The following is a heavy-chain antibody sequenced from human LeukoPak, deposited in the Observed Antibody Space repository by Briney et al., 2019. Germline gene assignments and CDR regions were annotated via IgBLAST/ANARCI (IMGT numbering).Heavy chain of an antibody. CDR2: INHSGST. J-gene: IGHJ5*02. CDR1: GGSFSGYY. Sequence: SETLSLTCAVYGGSFSGYYWRWIREPPGKGLEWIGEINHSGSTNYNPSLKSRVTISVDTSTNQFSLKLSSVTAADTAVYYCATRSGLGYCTNGVCPNWFDPWGQGTLVTVSS. CDR3: ATRSGLGYCTNGVCPNWFDP. D-gene: IGHD2-8*01. V-gene: IGHV4-34*01.